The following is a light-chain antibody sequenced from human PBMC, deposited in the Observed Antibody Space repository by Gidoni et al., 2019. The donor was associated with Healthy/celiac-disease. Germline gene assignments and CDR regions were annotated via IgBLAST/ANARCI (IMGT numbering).Light chain of an antibody. CDR1: SSNIGSNT. CDR2: SNN. J-gene: IGLJ3*02. Sequence: SVLTPPPSASGTPGQRVTIPCSGSSSNIGSNTVHWYQQLPGTGPKLLIYSNNQRPSGVPDRFSGSKSGTSDSLAISGLQSEDEADYYCAAWDDSLNGWVFGGGTKLTVL. CDR3: AAWDDSLNGWV. V-gene: IGLV1-44*01.